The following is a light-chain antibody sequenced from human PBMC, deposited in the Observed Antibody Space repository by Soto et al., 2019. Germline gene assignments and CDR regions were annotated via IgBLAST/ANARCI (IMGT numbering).Light chain of an antibody. J-gene: IGKJ1*01. Sequence: DIVMTQSPATLSVSPGERATLSCRASQSVSSNLAWYQQKPGQAPRLLIYGASTRVTGIPARFSGSGSATEFTLTISSLLSEDFAVYYCRQYSNPRTFGQGTKVEIK. CDR3: RQYSNPRT. CDR1: QSVSSN. V-gene: IGKV3-15*01. CDR2: GAS.